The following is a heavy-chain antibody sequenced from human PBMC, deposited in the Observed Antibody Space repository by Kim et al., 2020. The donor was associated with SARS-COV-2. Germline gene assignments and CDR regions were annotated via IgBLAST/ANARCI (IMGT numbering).Heavy chain of an antibody. CDR2: ISYDGSNK. D-gene: IGHD6-19*01. CDR3: AKNIAVAGTLDRPIDY. V-gene: IGHV3-30*18. CDR1: GFTFSSYG. J-gene: IGHJ4*01. Sequence: GGSLRLSCAASGFTFSSYGMHWVRQAPGKGLEWVAVISYDGSNKYYADSVKGRFTISRDNSKNTLHLQMNSLRAEDTAVYYCAKNIAVAGTLDRPIDYWG.